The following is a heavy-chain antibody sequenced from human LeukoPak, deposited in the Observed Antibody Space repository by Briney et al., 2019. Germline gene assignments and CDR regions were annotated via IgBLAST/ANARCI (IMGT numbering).Heavy chain of an antibody. V-gene: IGHV3-30*01. CDR1: GFTFSSYA. D-gene: IGHD2-2*01. CDR2: ISYDGSNK. CDR3: ARVDYRSTSCYTFDY. Sequence: GGSLRLSCAASGFTFSSYAMHWVRQAPGKGLEWVAVISYDGSNKYYADSVKGRFTISRDNSKNTLYLQMNSLRAEDTAVYYCARVDYRSTSCYTFDYWGQGTLVTVSS. J-gene: IGHJ4*02.